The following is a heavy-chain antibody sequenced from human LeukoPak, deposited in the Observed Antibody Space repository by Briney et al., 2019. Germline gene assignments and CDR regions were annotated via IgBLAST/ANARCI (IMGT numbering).Heavy chain of an antibody. V-gene: IGHV3-30-3*01. CDR2: ISYNGNNK. CDR1: GFTFSRFW. J-gene: IGHJ1*01. CDR3: AREVEYFQH. Sequence: PGGSLRLSCAASGFTFSRFWMHWVRQAPGKGLEWVAVISYNGNNKYYAGSVKGRFTISRDNSKNTLYLQMNSLRAEDTAVYYCAREVEYFQHWGQGTLVTVSS.